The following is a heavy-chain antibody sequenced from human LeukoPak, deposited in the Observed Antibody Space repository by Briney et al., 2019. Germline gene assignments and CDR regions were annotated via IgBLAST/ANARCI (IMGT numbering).Heavy chain of an antibody. CDR1: GYSFTSYW. Sequence: GESLKISCEGSGYSFTSYWIGWVRQMPGKGLEWMGIIYPGDSDTRYSPSFRGQVTISADKSINTAYLQWSSLKASDTAMYYCARRYCSSTSCYTYHFDYWGQGALVTVSS. V-gene: IGHV5-51*01. J-gene: IGHJ4*02. CDR2: IYPGDSDT. CDR3: ARRYCSSTSCYTYHFDY. D-gene: IGHD2-2*02.